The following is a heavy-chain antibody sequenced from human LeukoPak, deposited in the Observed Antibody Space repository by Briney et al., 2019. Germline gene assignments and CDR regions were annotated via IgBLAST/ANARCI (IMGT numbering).Heavy chain of an antibody. Sequence: GRSRRLSCAASGFTFSSYGMHWVRQAPGKGLEWVAVIWYDGSNKYYADSVKGRFTISRDNSKNTLYLQMNSLRAEDTAVYYCARGYCSGGSCYSNDYWGQGTLVTVSS. CDR3: ARGYCSGGSCYSNDY. V-gene: IGHV3-33*08. D-gene: IGHD2-15*01. J-gene: IGHJ4*02. CDR1: GFTFSSYG. CDR2: IWYDGSNK.